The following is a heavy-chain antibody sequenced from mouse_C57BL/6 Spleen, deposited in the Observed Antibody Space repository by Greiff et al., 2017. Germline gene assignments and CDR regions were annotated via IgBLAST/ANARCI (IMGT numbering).Heavy chain of an antibody. CDR3: AMDYYGSSFAY. CDR1: GYTFTDYY. Sequence: EVQLQQSGPELVKPGASVKISCKASGYTFTDYYMNWVKQSHGKSLEWIGDINPNNGGTSYNQKFKGKATLTVDKSSSTAYMELRILTDEDSAVYYCAMDYYGSSFAYWGQGTLVTVSA. V-gene: IGHV1-26*01. D-gene: IGHD1-1*01. CDR2: INPNNGGT. J-gene: IGHJ3*01.